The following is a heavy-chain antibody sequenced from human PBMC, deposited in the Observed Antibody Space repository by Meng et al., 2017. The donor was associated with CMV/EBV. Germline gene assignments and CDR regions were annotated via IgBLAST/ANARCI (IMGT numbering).Heavy chain of an antibody. D-gene: IGHD2-2*01. J-gene: IGHJ6*02. CDR1: GDSVSSNSAA. CDR2: TYYRSKWYN. CDR3: ARSLIVVVPAALGQYYYYGMDV. V-gene: IGHV6-1*01. Sequence: SQTLSLTCAISGDSVSSNSAAWNWIRQSPSRGLEWLGRTYYRSKWYNDYAVSVKSRITINPDTSKNQFSLQLNSVTPEDTAVYYCARSLIVVVPAALGQYYYYGMDVWSQGTTVTVSS.